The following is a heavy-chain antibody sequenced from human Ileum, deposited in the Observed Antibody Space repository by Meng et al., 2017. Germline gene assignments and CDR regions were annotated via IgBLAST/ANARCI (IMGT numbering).Heavy chain of an antibody. D-gene: IGHD3-10*01. J-gene: IGHJ5*02. CDR3: ASARGLRWCGGWFDP. CDR2: SDHSGTT. CDR1: GGCFTGNY. V-gene: IGHV4-34*01. Sequence: QEGGMGVVQLWETLSLPRAVSGGCFTGNYWSWTRQPPGKGLEWMGESDHSGTTNTIPALKIRVTISVDTSKSQFSLKLSSVTVADTAVYDCASARGLRWCGGWFDPWGQGPLVTVSS.